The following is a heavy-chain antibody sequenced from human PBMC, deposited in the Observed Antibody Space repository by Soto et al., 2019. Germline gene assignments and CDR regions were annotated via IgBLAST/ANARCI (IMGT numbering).Heavy chain of an antibody. CDR2: LLPIFRTA. J-gene: IGHJ3*02. V-gene: IGHV1-69*05. Sequence: XSVHDTFMSIGSTFRSYTFGGVRPARGQGLEWMGGLLPIFRTANYAEKFRGRVTITTADCTRKAYMELSSLESKDTYVYYSARDSTGATTCAFDIWGQGTMVTVSS. CDR3: ARDSTGATTCAFDI. CDR1: GSTFRSYT. D-gene: IGHD1-26*01.